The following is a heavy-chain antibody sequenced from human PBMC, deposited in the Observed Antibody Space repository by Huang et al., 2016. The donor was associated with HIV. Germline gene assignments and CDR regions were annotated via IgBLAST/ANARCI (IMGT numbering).Heavy chain of an antibody. CDR3: AKLSRLTMRVVVNFDY. J-gene: IGHJ4*02. CDR2: ISDSGGST. D-gene: IGHD3-22*01. CDR1: GFTFSGYA. Sequence: EVQLLESGGGLVQPGGSLRLACAAFGFTFSGYAMGWVRQAPGKGLEVVSGISDSGGSTYYADFVKGRFTMSRDNSKNARYVQMNSLRAEDTAVYYWAKLSRLTMRVVVNFDYWGQGTLVTVSS. V-gene: IGHV3-23*01.